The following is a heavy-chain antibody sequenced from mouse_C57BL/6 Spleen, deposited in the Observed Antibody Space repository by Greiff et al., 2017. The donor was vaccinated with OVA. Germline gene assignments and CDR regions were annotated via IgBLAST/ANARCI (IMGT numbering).Heavy chain of an antibody. CDR3: ARGTITTVVSYYFDY. CDR2: IDPAASYT. D-gene: IGHD1-1*01. Sequence: QVQLQQPGAELVKPGASVKLSCKASGYTFTSYGMQWVKQRPGQGLEWIGEIDPAASYTNYNQKFKGKATLTVDTSSSTAYMQLSSLTSEDSAVYYCARGTITTVVSYYFDYWGQGTTLTVSS. CDR1: GYTFTSYG. V-gene: IGHV1-50*01. J-gene: IGHJ2*01.